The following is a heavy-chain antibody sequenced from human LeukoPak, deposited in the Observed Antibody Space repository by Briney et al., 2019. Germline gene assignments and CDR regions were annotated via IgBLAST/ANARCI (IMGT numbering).Heavy chain of an antibody. Sequence: PGGSLRLSCAASGFTFSSYSMNWVRQAPGKGLEWVSYISSSSSTIYYADSVKGRFTISRDNAKNSLYLQMNSLRAEDTAVYYCARSHYDFWSGYHYYYYYYMDVWGKGTTVTVSS. J-gene: IGHJ6*03. D-gene: IGHD3-3*01. CDR3: ARSHYDFWSGYHYYYYYYMDV. CDR1: GFTFSSYS. CDR2: ISSSSSTI. V-gene: IGHV3-48*01.